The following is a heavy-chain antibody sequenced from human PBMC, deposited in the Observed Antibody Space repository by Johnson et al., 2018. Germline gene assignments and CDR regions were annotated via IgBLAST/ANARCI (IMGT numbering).Heavy chain of an antibody. J-gene: IGHJ1*01. CDR1: GFTFSDYY. V-gene: IGHV3-11*01. D-gene: IGHD4-17*01. CDR3: ARGESRGDRGDYGWCRH. CDR2: ISSTETI. Sequence: QVQLVESGGDLVKPGGSLRLSCVGTGFTFSDYYMNWIRQAPGKGPEWVSYISSTETIHYADSVKGRFTISRDNAERSLYLEMNSLRAEDTAVYFCARGESRGDRGDYGWCRHWGQGTLVTVSS.